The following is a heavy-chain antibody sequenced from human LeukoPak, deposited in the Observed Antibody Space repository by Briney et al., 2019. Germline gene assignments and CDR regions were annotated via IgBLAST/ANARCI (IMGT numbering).Heavy chain of an antibody. J-gene: IGHJ3*02. CDR2: INSDGSST. CDR3: ARDKYGGNSNAFDI. V-gene: IGHV3-74*01. D-gene: IGHD4-23*01. CDR1: GFSFTNAW. Sequence: PGGSLRLSCAASGFSFTNAWMHWVRQAPGKGLVWVSRINSDGSSTDYPDSVKGRFTISRDNAKNTLYLQMNSLRAEDTAMYYCARDKYGGNSNAFDIWGQGTMVTVSS.